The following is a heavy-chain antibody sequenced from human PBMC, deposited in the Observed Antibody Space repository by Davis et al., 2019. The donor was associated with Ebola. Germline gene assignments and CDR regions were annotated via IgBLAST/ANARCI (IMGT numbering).Heavy chain of an antibody. J-gene: IGHJ4*02. CDR3: AKSLGLLNHDY. D-gene: IGHD3/OR15-3a*01. CDR1: GFTFSSYV. V-gene: IGHV3-23*01. CDR2: ITSSSGKT. Sequence: PGGSLRLSCAASGFTFSSYVMGWVRQTPGKGLEWVSTITSSSGKTYYAESVKGRFTISRDNSKNTVYLQMNSLRAEDTAVYYCAKSLGLLNHDYWGQGTRVTVSS.